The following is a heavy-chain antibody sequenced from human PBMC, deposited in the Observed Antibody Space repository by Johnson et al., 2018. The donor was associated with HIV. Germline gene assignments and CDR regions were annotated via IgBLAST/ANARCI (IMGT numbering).Heavy chain of an antibody. D-gene: IGHD3-10*01. CDR1: GFTFKDYA. J-gene: IGHJ3*02. Sequence: EKLVESGGGVVQPGRSLRLSCAASGFTFKDYAIHWVRQAPGKGLVWVSRIKSDGRSTNYADSVKGRFTISRDNAKNTLYLQMNSLRAEDTAVYYCAKEGTTMEVDIWGQGTTVTVSS. CDR3: AKEGTTMEVDI. V-gene: IGHV3-74*01. CDR2: IKSDGRST.